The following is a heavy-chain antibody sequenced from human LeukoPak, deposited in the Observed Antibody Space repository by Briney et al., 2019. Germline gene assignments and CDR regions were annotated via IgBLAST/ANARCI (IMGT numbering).Heavy chain of an antibody. V-gene: IGHV1-8*03. Sequence: ASVKVSCKASGYTFTSYDINWVRQATGQGLEWMGWMNPNSGNTGYAQKFQGRVTITRNTSISTAYMELSSLRSEDTAVYYCARPSRPNILTGLIPYWGQGTLVTVSS. CDR2: MNPNSGNT. CDR1: GYTFTSYD. CDR3: ARPSRPNILTGLIPY. J-gene: IGHJ4*02. D-gene: IGHD3-9*01.